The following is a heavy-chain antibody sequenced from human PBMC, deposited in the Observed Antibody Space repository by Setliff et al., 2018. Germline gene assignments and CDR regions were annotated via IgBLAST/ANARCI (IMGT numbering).Heavy chain of an antibody. V-gene: IGHV1-46*01. D-gene: IGHD3-10*01. Sequence: ASVKVSCKASGYTFTSYYVHWVRQAPGQGLEWMGLINLGGGSTSYAQKFQGRVTITADESTSTAYMELSSLRSEDTAVYYCARDRPPMVRGVIIGTTRYYYGMDVWGQGTTVTVSS. J-gene: IGHJ6*02. CDR3: ARDRPPMVRGVIIGTTRYYYGMDV. CDR1: GYTFTSYY. CDR2: INLGGGST.